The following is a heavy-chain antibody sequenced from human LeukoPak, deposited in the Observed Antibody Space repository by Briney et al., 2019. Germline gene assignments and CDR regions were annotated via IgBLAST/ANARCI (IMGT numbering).Heavy chain of an antibody. V-gene: IGHV1-46*01. CDR3: VREDAHTYYFDF. Sequence: GASVQVSCKTSGYTFTSYHMHWVRQAPGQGLEWVAIIKSTGDTTVYAQKFQGRVTVTRDTSTSTVYMDLSSLSSEDTAVYYCVREDAHTYYFDFWGPGTLATVSS. D-gene: IGHD2-2*01. CDR1: GYTFTSYH. J-gene: IGHJ4*02. CDR2: IKSTGDTT.